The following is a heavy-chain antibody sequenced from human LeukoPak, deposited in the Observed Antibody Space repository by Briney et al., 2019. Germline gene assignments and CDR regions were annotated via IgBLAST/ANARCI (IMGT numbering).Heavy chain of an antibody. D-gene: IGHD3-22*01. CDR2: ISGSGGTT. CDR3: AKGLYSSSYPYYFDY. CDR1: GFTFSTYV. V-gene: IGHV3-23*01. J-gene: IGHJ4*02. Sequence: GGSLRLSCAASGFTFSTYVVNWVRQAPGKGLEWVSTISGSGGTTYYADSVKGRFTISRDNSKNTLYLQMNGLRPEDTAVYYCAKGLYSSSYPYYFDYWGQGTLVTVSS.